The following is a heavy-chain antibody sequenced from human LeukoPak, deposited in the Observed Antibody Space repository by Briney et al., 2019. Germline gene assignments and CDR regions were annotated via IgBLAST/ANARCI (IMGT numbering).Heavy chain of an antibody. CDR3: ARDYYDSSGYYPWGY. D-gene: IGHD3-22*01. CDR2: ISGSGGRT. CDR1: GFTFSSYG. Sequence: GGSLRLSCAASGFTFSSYGMSWVRQAPGKGLEWVSGISGSGGRTYYADSVKGRFTISRDNSKNTLYLQMNSLRAEDTAVYYCARDYYDSSGYYPWGYWGQGTLVTVSS. J-gene: IGHJ4*02. V-gene: IGHV3-23*01.